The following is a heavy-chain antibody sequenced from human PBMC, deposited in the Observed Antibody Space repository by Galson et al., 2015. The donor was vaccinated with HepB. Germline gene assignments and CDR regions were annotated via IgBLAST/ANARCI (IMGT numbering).Heavy chain of an antibody. CDR1: GFTFSGST. CDR2: ITSKANNYAT. Sequence: SLRLSCAASGFTFSGSTIHWVRQASGKGLEGVGRITSKANNYATSYTASVKGRFTISRDDAETTAYLQMNSLETEDTAVYYCTKSTGPVYGAYGDYWGQGTLVTVSS. V-gene: IGHV3-73*01. CDR3: TKSTGPVYGAYGDY. J-gene: IGHJ4*02. D-gene: IGHD4-17*01.